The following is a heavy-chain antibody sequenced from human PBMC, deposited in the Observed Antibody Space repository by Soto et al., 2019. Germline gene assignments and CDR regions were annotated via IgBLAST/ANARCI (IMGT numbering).Heavy chain of an antibody. D-gene: IGHD6-13*01. CDR1: EGPFSSYA. J-gene: IGHJ6*01. Sequence: SVKVSFKACEGPFSSYAISLVRQAPGQGLEWIGGIIPIFGTANYAQKFQGRVTITADESTSTAYMELSSLRSEDTAVYYCASSRIAAAPLGYYGMDVWGQGTTVTVSS. V-gene: IGHV1-69*13. CDR2: IIPIFGTA. CDR3: ASSRIAAAPLGYYGMDV.